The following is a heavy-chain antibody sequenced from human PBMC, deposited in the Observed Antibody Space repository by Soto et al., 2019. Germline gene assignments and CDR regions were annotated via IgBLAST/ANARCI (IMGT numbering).Heavy chain of an antibody. V-gene: IGHV4-4*02. CDR2: IDHSGTT. J-gene: IGHJ3*02. Sequence: QVQLQESGPGLVKPSGTLSLTCAVSGVSISIPNWWAWVRQAPGKGLEWIGEIDHSGTTNYNPSPNSRLTISLDRSKNQFSLRLTSVAAADPAVYFCARGKFYAFDIWGQGTMVTVSS. CDR3: ARGKFYAFDI. CDR1: GVSISIPNW.